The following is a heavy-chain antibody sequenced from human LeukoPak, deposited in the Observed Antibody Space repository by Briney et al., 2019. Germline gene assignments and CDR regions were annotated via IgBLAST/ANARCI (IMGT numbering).Heavy chain of an antibody. CDR2: VYHSGSS. V-gene: IGHV4-38-2*01. CDR1: GYSITSGYY. Sequence: PSETLSLTCAVSGYSITSGYYWGWIRQPPGKGLEWIGSVYHSGSSYYNPSLKSRVTISVDTSRNQFSLKLSSVTAADTAVYYCASQPAYSYMDVWGEGTTVTVSS. J-gene: IGHJ6*03. D-gene: IGHD2-2*01. CDR3: ASQPAYSYMDV.